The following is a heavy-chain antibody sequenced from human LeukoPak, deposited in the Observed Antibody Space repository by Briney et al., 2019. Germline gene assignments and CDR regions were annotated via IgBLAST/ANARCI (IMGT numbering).Heavy chain of an antibody. CDR1: GFTLSSYA. V-gene: IGHV3-23*01. CDR2: ISSSGTYT. CDR3: AGRRCSGGSCSTPQLN. D-gene: IGHD2-15*01. Sequence: PGRSLRLSCAASGFTLSSYAMSCVRQAPAKGPEWLSRISSSGTYTYYADSVKGRFTIYRDNSKSTLYLQMNSLRAEDTSVYHCAGRRCSGGSCSTPQLNWGQGTLVTVSS. J-gene: IGHJ4*02.